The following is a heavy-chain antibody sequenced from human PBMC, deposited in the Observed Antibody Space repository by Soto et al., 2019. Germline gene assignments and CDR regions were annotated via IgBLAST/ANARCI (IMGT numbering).Heavy chain of an antibody. D-gene: IGHD2-21*02. V-gene: IGHV3-23*01. CDR2: ISGGGGNT. Sequence: DVQLLESGGGLVQPGGSLRLSCATSGFTFGNYGMNWVRQAPGKGLEWVSGISGGGGNTYEANSVKGRFTVSTDPSKNTVSLDMNSLRAEDTAVYYCAKGFIVFVTVLRPDDAFDFWGQGTLVTVSS. J-gene: IGHJ3*01. CDR3: AKGFIVFVTVLRPDDAFDF. CDR1: GFTFGNYG.